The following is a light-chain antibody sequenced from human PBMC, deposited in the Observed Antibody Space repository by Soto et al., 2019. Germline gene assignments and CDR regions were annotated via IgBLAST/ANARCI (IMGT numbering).Light chain of an antibody. Sequence: EIVLTQSPGTLSLSPGERATLSCRASQSVSSSYLAWNQQKPGQAPRLLIYGASIRATGIPDRFSGSGSGTDVTLTISRLEPQDFVVYYCQQYGSSPYTFGQGTKLKIK. J-gene: IGKJ2*01. CDR2: GAS. CDR3: QQYGSSPYT. V-gene: IGKV3-20*01. CDR1: QSVSSSY.